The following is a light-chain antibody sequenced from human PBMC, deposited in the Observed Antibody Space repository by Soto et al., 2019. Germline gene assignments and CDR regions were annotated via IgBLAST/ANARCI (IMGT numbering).Light chain of an antibody. J-gene: IGKJ1*01. CDR2: WAS. V-gene: IGKV4-1*01. CDR1: QSVLYSSNNKNY. Sequence: DIVMTQSPDSLAVSLGERATINCKSSQSVLYSSNNKNYLAWYQXKQGQPPKLXIYWASTRESGVPDRFSGSGSGTDLTITISSLQAEDVEVYYCQQYYSTQWTFGQGTKVDIK. CDR3: QQYYSTQWT.